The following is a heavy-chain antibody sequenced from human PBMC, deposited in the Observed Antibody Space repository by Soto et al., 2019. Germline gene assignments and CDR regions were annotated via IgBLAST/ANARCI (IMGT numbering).Heavy chain of an antibody. CDR2: IIPIFGTA. Sequence: ASVKVSCKASGGTFSSYAISWVRQAPGQGLEWMGGIIPIFGTANYAQKFQGRVTITADESTSTAYMELSSLRSEDTAVYYCARLDYSDNGCNSYYYYGMDVWGQGTTVTVSS. D-gene: IGHD3-9*01. V-gene: IGHV1-69*13. CDR1: GGTFSSYA. J-gene: IGHJ6*02. CDR3: ARLDYSDNGCNSYYYYGMDV.